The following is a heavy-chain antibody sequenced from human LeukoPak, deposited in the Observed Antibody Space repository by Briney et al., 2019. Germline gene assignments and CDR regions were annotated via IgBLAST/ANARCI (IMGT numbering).Heavy chain of an antibody. CDR3: ARPRRITGTNPFDY. D-gene: IGHD1-7*01. CDR2: IYYSGST. V-gene: IGHV4-39*07. Sequence: SETLSLTCTVSGGSISSSSYYWGWIRQPPGKGLEWIGSIYYSGSTYYNPSLKSRVTISVDTSKNQFSLKLSSVTAADTAVYYCARPRRITGTNPFDYWGQGTLVTVSS. CDR1: GGSISSSSYY. J-gene: IGHJ4*02.